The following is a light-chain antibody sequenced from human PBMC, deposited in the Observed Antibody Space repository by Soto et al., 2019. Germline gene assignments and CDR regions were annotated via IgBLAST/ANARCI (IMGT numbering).Light chain of an antibody. CDR2: RAS. CDR3: LQYHNLWA. J-gene: IGKJ5*01. Sequence: EIVMTQAPAPLSLSPGERATPSCRASQNIYSNVAWYQQRPGQAPRLLIYRASTRATGIPARFSGSGSGTEFTLTISSLQSEDFTVYSCLQYHNLWAFGQGTRLEIK. CDR1: QNIYSN. V-gene: IGKV3-15*01.